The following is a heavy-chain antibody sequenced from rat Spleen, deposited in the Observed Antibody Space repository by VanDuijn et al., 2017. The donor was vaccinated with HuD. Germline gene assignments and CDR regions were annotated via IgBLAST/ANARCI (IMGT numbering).Heavy chain of an antibody. D-gene: IGHD1-7*01. CDR3: TTRGTGMDA. CDR1: GFTFSDYY. CDR2: ISYDGGTT. Sequence: EVQLVESGGGLVQPGRSLKLSCAASGFTFSDYYMAWVRQAPTKGLEWVASISYDGGTTYYRDSVKGRFTISRDNAKSSLYLQMDSLRSEDTATYYCTTRGTGMDAWGQGVMVTVSS. V-gene: IGHV5-20*01. J-gene: IGHJ2*01.